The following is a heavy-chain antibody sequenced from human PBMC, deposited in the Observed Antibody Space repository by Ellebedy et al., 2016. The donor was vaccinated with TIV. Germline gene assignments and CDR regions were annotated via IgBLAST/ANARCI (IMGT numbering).Heavy chain of an antibody. D-gene: IGHD5-18*01. CDR3: AKSQYSYAYDHFDY. V-gene: IGHV3-9*01. Sequence: SLKISCAASGFTFDDFAMHWVRQVPGKGLEWVAGSSWNSGHIDYADSVKGRFTISRDNAKNSLYLQMSSLTAEYTALYYCAKSQYSYAYDHFDYWGQGTLVTVSS. J-gene: IGHJ4*02. CDR2: SSWNSGHI. CDR1: GFTFDDFA.